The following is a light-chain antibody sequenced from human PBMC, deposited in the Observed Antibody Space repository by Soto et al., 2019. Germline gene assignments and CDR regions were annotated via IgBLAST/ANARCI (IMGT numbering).Light chain of an antibody. CDR2: EVS. V-gene: IGLV2-14*01. CDR1: SSDVGGYDY. Sequence: QSVLTQPASVSGSPGQSITISCTGSSSDVGGYDYVSWYQQHPGKAPKLMIYEVSNRPSGGSNRFSGSKSGNTASLTISGLQAEDEADYYCCSYTGSRTLLFGGGTKLTVL. CDR3: CSYTGSRTLL. J-gene: IGLJ2*01.